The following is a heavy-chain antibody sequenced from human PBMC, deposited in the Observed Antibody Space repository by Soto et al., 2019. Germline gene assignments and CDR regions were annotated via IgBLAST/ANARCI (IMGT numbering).Heavy chain of an antibody. CDR3: ARGRVHPPGTTVDLDPPGVKNWYFDL. D-gene: IGHD1-1*01. J-gene: IGHJ2*01. CDR1: GYTFTGYY. V-gene: IGHV1-2*04. CDR2: INPNSGGT. Sequence: QVQLVQSGAEVKKPGASVKVSCKASGYTFTGYYMHWVRQAPGQGLEWMGWINPNSGGTNYAQKFQGWVTMTRDTSISTAYMELSRLRSDDTAVYYCARGRVHPPGTTVDLDPPGVKNWYFDLWGRGTLVTVSS.